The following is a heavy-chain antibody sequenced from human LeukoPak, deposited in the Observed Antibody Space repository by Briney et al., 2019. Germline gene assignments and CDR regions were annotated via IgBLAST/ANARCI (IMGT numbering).Heavy chain of an antibody. D-gene: IGHD3-22*01. CDR1: GCTFSSYE. CDR2: ISSSGSTI. Sequence: GGSLRLSCAASGCTFSSYEMNWVRQAPGKGLEWVSYISSSGSTIYYADSVKGRFTISRDNAKNSLYLQMNSLRAEDTAVYYCARSMIVVTPIDYWGQGTLVTVSS. V-gene: IGHV3-48*03. J-gene: IGHJ4*02. CDR3: ARSMIVVTPIDY.